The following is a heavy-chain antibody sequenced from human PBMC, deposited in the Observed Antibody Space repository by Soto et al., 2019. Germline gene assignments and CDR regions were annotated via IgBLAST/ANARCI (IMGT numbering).Heavy chain of an antibody. Sequence: QLQESGPGLVKPSGTLSLTCAVSGGYVTTNYWWGWVRQSPVTGLEWIGGMSHSGPTNYSPSLKSRVTLSLDTPKNPFSVGLKSVAGADTAVYFWGMSGGWYTIHSWGQGTLVTVSS. J-gene: IGHJ4*02. CDR1: GGYVTTNYW. CDR2: MSHSGPT. D-gene: IGHD6-19*01. V-gene: IGHV4-4*02. CDR3: GMSGGWYTIHS.